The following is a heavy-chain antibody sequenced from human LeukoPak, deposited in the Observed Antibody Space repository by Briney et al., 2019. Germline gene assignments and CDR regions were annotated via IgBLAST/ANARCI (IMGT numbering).Heavy chain of an antibody. J-gene: IGHJ6*02. D-gene: IGHD2-21*01. V-gene: IGHV4-59*01. CDR1: GGSINSDY. Sequence: SETLSLTCTVSGGSINSDYWSWIRQPPGKGLEWIGTIYYSGSTNYNPSLKSRATIVVDTSETQFSLKLSSVTAADTAVYHCARGGEPWSTPNYYYGMDVWGQGTTVTVSS. CDR2: IYYSGST. CDR3: ARGGEPWSTPNYYYGMDV.